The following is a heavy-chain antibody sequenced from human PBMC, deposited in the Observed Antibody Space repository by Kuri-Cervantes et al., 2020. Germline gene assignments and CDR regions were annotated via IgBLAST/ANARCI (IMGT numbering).Heavy chain of an antibody. D-gene: IGHD5/OR15-5a*01. J-gene: IGHJ6*03. CDR3: ARSVWGYYYYMDV. Sequence: ASVKVSCKTSGFTFTIYGISWVRQAPGQGLEWIGWVSAYNGNTYYAQKLQSRVTMTRNTSISTAYTKLSSLRSEDTAVYYCARSVWGYYYYMDVWGKGTAVTVSS. V-gene: IGHV1-18*01. CDR2: VSAYNGNT. CDR1: GFTFTIYG.